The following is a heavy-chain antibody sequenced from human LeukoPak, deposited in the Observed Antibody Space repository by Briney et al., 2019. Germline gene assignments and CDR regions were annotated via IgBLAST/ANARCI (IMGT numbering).Heavy chain of an antibody. CDR2: INWNGGST. Sequence: GSLRFSCAASGFTFDDYGMSWVRQAPGKGLEWVSGINWNGGSTGYADSVKGRFTISRDNAKNSLYLQMNSLRAEDTALYYCARDNYYDSSGYYRNWGQGTLVTVSS. D-gene: IGHD3-22*01. CDR1: GFTFDDYG. J-gene: IGHJ4*02. V-gene: IGHV3-20*04. CDR3: ARDNYYDSSGYYRN.